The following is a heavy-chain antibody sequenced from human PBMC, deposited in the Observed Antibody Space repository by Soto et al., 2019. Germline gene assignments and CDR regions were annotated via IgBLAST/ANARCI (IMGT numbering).Heavy chain of an antibody. Sequence: GSLRLSCAASGXNFNTFAMSWIRQAPGKGLEWVSHISSSGDSRDYADSVRGRFTISIDNSNNVLFLQMNSMRAEDTATYYCAKDPPSPWTADWVDPWGKGTLVTVSA. D-gene: IGHD5-12*01. CDR3: AKDPPSPWTADWVDP. CDR1: GXNFNTFA. J-gene: IGHJ5*02. CDR2: ISSSGDSR. V-gene: IGHV3-23*01.